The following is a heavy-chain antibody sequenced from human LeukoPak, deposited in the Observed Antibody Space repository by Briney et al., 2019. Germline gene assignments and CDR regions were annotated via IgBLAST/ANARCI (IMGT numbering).Heavy chain of an antibody. Sequence: GGSLRLSCAASGFTFSDYYMSWIRQAPGKGLEWVSYISSSGSTIYYADSVKGRFTISRDNAKNSLYLQMNSLRAEDTAVYYCARASDYYDSSGYYHQDDAFDIWGQGTMVTVSS. CDR3: ARASDYYDSSGYYHQDDAFDI. J-gene: IGHJ3*02. V-gene: IGHV3-11*01. CDR2: ISSSGSTI. CDR1: GFTFSDYY. D-gene: IGHD3-22*01.